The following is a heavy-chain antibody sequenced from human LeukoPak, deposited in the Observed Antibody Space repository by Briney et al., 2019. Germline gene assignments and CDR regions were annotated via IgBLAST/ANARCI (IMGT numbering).Heavy chain of an antibody. CDR1: GYTFTSYD. CDR3: ARGRSVDYGVTY. D-gene: IGHD4-17*01. V-gene: IGHV1-8*03. Sequence: ASVKVSCKASGYTFTSYDINWVRQATGQGLEWMGWMNPNSGNTGYAQKFQGRVTITRNTSISTAYMELSSLRSEDTAVYYCARGRSVDYGVTYWGQGTLVTVSS. J-gene: IGHJ4*02. CDR2: MNPNSGNT.